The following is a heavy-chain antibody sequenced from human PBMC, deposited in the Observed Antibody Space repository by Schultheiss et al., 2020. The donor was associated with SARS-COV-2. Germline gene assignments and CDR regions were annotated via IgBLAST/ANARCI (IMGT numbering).Heavy chain of an antibody. Sequence: SETLSLTCTVSGGSVSSGSYYWSWIRQPAGKGLEWIGRIYTSGSTNYNPSLKSRVTMSVDTSKNQFSLKLSSVTAADTAVYYCARGSVLMARAFDYWGQGTLVTVSS. CDR1: GGSVSSGSYY. CDR2: IYTSGST. D-gene: IGHD2-8*01. J-gene: IGHJ4*02. CDR3: ARGSVLMARAFDY. V-gene: IGHV4-61*02.